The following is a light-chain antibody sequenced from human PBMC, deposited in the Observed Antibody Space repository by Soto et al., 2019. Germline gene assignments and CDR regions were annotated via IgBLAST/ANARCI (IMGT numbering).Light chain of an antibody. V-gene: IGKV3-20*01. CDR1: QSVSNNY. CDR3: QQYGSSPWT. CDR2: GAS. J-gene: IGKJ1*01. Sequence: VLPQYPGTLSLSPGERSTLSCRASQSVSNNYLAWYQQKPGQAPRLLIYGASNRATGIPDRFSGSGSGTDFTLSISSLEPEDFAVYYCQQYGSSPWTFGQGTKVDI.